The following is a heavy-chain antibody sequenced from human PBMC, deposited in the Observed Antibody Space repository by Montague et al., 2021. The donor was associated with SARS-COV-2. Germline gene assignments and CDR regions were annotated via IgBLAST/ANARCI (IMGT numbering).Heavy chain of an antibody. J-gene: IGHJ6*02. D-gene: IGHD3-10*01. CDR3: ARGCLSYFGAGSHCYGMDV. CDR2: ISDSDST. CDR1: GTSITSYY. V-gene: IGHV4-59*01. Sequence: SETLSLTCSVSGTSITSYYWNWIRQPPGTGLDWIGYISDSDSTNYSPSLTSRVTMSVDTSTTQMSLNLTSVTAADTAVYFCARGCLSYFGAGSHCYGMDVWGQGTTVTVSS.